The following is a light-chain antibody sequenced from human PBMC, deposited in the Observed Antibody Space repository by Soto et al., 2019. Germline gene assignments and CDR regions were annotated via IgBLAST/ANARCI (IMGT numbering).Light chain of an antibody. V-gene: IGKV1-5*01. Sequence: DIQMTQSPSTLSASVGDRVTITCRASQSISRWLAWYQQRPGQAPKILIFDASTLKSGVPSRFSGSGSGTEVSLTISSLQPDDFATYYCQQYNNYLTWTFGQGTKVEVK. CDR3: QQYNNYLTWT. CDR2: DAS. J-gene: IGKJ1*01. CDR1: QSISRW.